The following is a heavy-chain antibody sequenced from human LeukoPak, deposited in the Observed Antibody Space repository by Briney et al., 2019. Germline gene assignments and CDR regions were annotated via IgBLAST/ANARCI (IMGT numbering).Heavy chain of an antibody. J-gene: IGHJ4*02. CDR3: AKDLTGVYDGDFDY. CDR1: GFNFSRYT. Sequence: PGGSLRLSCAASGFNFSRYTMSWVRQAPGQGLEWVSAVGGSGGTTFYADSVKGRFTVSRDNSKNTLYLQISSLRADDTAVYYCAKDLTGVYDGDFDYWGQGTLVTVSS. V-gene: IGHV3-23*01. D-gene: IGHD7-27*01. CDR2: VGGSGGTT.